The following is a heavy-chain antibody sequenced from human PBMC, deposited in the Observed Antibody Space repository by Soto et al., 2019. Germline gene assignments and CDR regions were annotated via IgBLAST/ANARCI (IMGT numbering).Heavy chain of an antibody. CDR3: ARVKYYYDSSGYLTGQKTSEDYYYYGMDV. CDR1: GGSISSSSYY. V-gene: IGHV4-39*01. D-gene: IGHD3-22*01. Sequence: TSETLSLTCTVSGGSISSSSYYWGWIRQPPGKGLEWIGSIYYSGSTYYNPSLKSRVTISVGTSKNQFSLKLSSVTAADTAVYYCARVKYYYDSSGYLTGQKTSEDYYYYGMDVWGQGTTVTVSS. J-gene: IGHJ6*02. CDR2: IYYSGST.